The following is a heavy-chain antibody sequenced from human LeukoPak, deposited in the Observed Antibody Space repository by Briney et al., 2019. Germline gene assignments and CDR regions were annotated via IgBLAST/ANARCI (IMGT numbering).Heavy chain of an antibody. D-gene: IGHD1-26*01. CDR2: IYHSGST. CDR1: GGPISSTNW. CDR3: ARKIGSSGAFDI. Sequence: SETLSPTCAVSGGPISSTNWWSWVRQPPGKGLEWIGEIYHSGSTNYNPSLRSRITISVDKSKDQFSLRVSSVTAADTAVYYCARKIGSSGAFDIWGQGTMVTVSS. J-gene: IGHJ3*02. V-gene: IGHV4-4*02.